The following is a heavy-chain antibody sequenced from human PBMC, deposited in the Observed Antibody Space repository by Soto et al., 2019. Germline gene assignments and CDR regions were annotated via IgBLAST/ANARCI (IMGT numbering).Heavy chain of an antibody. V-gene: IGHV4-59*08. CDR1: GGSISSYY. Sequence: SETLSLTCTVSGGSISSYYWSWIRQPPGKGLEWIGYIYYSGSTNYNPSLKSRVTISVDTSKNQFSLKLSSVTAADTAEYYCARLHHVGQLADILDYWGQGTLVTVSS. CDR3: ARLHHVGQLADILDY. CDR2: IYYSGST. D-gene: IGHD6-6*01. J-gene: IGHJ4*02.